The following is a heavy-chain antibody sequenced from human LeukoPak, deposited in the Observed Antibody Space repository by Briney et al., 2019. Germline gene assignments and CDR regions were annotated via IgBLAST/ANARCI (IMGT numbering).Heavy chain of an antibody. CDR1: GHTFTSYY. J-gene: IGHJ5*02. CDR2: INPSGGST. D-gene: IGHD2-2*02. V-gene: IGHV1-46*01. Sequence: GASVKVSCKASGHTFTSYYMHWVRQAPGQGLEWMGIINPSGGSTSYAQKFQGRVTMTRDTSTSTVYMELSSLRSEDAAVYYCARGRQTFGLYCSSTSCYRDNWFDPWGQGTLVTVSS. CDR3: ARGRQTFGLYCSSTSCYRDNWFDP.